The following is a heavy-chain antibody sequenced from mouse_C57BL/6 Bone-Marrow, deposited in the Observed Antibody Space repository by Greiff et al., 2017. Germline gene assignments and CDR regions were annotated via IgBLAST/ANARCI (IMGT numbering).Heavy chain of an antibody. Sequence: EVKLMESGGDLVKPGGSLKLSCAASGFTFSSYGMSWVRQTPDKRLEWVATISSGGSYTYYPDSVKGRFTISRDNAKNTLYLQMSSLKSEDTAMYYCARPYGSSFDYWGQGTTLTVSS. CDR1: GFTFSSYG. J-gene: IGHJ2*01. CDR3: ARPYGSSFDY. D-gene: IGHD1-1*01. CDR2: ISSGGSYT. V-gene: IGHV5-6*01.